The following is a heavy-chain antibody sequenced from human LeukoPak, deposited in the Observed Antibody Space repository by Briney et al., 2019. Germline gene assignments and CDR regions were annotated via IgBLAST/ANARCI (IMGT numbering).Heavy chain of an antibody. D-gene: IGHD6-19*01. CDR1: GGTFIIYA. Sequence: GSSVKVSCKASGGTFIIYAISWVRQAPGQGLEWMGRIIPILGIANYAQKFQGRVTITADKSTSTAYMELSSLRSEDTAVYYCARHPVGYSSGWAFDYWGQGTLVTVSS. V-gene: IGHV1-69*04. CDR3: ARHPVGYSSGWAFDY. CDR2: IIPILGIA. J-gene: IGHJ4*02.